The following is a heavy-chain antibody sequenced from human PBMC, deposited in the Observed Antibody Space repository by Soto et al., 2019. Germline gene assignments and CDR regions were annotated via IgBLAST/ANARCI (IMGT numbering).Heavy chain of an antibody. Sequence: QVQLVESGGGVVQPGRSLRLSCAASGFTFSSYAMHSVRQAPGKGLEWVAVISYDGSNKYYADSVKGRFTISRDNSKNTLYLQMNSLSAEDTAVYYCARDAGRWNRLNDMRYYFDYWGQGTLVTVSS. J-gene: IGHJ4*02. CDR1: GFTFSSYA. V-gene: IGHV3-30-3*01. CDR3: ARDAGRWNRLNDMRYYFDY. D-gene: IGHD1-1*01. CDR2: ISYDGSNK.